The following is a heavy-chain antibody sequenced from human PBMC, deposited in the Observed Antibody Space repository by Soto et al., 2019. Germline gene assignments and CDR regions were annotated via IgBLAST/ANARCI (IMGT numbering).Heavy chain of an antibody. J-gene: IGHJ6*02. Sequence: PGGSLRLSCAASGFTFSRYAMHWVRQAPGKGLEWVAVISYDGSNKYYADSVKGRFTISRDNSKNTLYLQMNSLRAEDTAVYYCARGLAAAGTGMDVWGQGTTVTVSS. CDR3: ARGLAAAGTGMDV. V-gene: IGHV3-30-3*01. CDR2: ISYDGSNK. CDR1: GFTFSRYA. D-gene: IGHD6-13*01.